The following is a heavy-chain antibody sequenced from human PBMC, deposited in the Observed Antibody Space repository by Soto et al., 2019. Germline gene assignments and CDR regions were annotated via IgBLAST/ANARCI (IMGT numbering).Heavy chain of an antibody. D-gene: IGHD3-10*01. J-gene: IGHJ3*02. CDR3: ARTFRGVIEGDI. CDR1: GGSISSGGYS. CDR2: IYHSGST. V-gene: IGHV4-30-2*01. Sequence: QLQLQESGSGLVKPSQTLSLTCAVSGGSISSGGYSWSWIRQPPGKGLEWIGYIYHSGSTYYNPSLKSRXXIXAXMSKNQFSLKLSSVTAADTAVYYCARTFRGVIEGDIWGQGTMVTVSS.